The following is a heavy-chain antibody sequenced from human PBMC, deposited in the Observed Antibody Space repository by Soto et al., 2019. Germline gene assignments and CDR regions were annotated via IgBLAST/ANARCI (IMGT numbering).Heavy chain of an antibody. J-gene: IGHJ3*01. CDR2: IYRTGNT. V-gene: IGHV4-30-2*01. CDR1: GDSMTSGDYS. Sequence: SETLSHTCTVSGDSMTSGDYSWSWIRQPPGKGLEWLGYIYRTGNTHYSPSLKSRVSISQDRSKNQFSLELTSVTAADTAVYYCARAPLSPTLRTFDVWGPGTMVTVSS. D-gene: IGHD2-15*01. CDR3: ARAPLSPTLRTFDV.